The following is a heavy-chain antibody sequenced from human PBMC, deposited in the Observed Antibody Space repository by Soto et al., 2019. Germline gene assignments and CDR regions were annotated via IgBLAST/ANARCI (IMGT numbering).Heavy chain of an antibody. D-gene: IGHD6-19*01. J-gene: IGHJ6*02. CDR1: GGSISSYY. V-gene: IGHV4-59*01. CDR3: ARVPYSSGWATVGGMDV. CDR2: IYYSGST. Sequence: SETLSLTCTVSGGSISSYYWSWIRQPPGKGLEWIGYIYYSGSTNYNPSLKSRVTISVDTSKNQFSLKLSSVTAADTAVYYCARVPYSSGWATVGGMDVWGQGTTVTVS.